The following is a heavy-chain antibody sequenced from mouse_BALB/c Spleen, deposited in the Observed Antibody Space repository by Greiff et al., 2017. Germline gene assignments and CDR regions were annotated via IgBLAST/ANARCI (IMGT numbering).Heavy chain of an antibody. CDR1: GYTFTSYW. CDR3: ARGYPWFAY. Sequence: QVQLKESGAELAKPGASVKMSCKASGYTFTSYWMHWVKQRPGQGLEWIGYINPSTGYTEYNQKFKDKATLTADKSSSTAYMQLSSLTSEDSAVYYCARGYPWFAYWGQGTLVTVSA. J-gene: IGHJ3*01. D-gene: IGHD5-1-1*01. V-gene: IGHV1-7*01. CDR2: INPSTGYT.